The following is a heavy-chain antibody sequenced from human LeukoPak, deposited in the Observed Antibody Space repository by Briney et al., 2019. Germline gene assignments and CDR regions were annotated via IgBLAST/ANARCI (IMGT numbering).Heavy chain of an antibody. J-gene: IGHJ4*02. CDR3: ARHPPTGRNFDS. V-gene: IGHV3-23*01. CDR1: GFTFSSHV. CDR2: ISASSSHT. Sequence: GGSLRLSCAASGFTFSSHVMSWVRQPPGNGLEWVSIISASSSHTYYADSMRGRFAISRDNSLNRLYLQMNSLRADDTAVYYCARHPPTGRNFDSWGQGTLVTVSS. D-gene: IGHD1-14*01.